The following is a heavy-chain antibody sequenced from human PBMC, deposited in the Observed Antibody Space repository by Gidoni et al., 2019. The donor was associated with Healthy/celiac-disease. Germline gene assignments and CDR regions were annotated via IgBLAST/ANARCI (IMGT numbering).Heavy chain of an antibody. J-gene: IGHJ6*02. Sequence: QVQLVQSGAEVKKPGASVKVSCQASGYTFTGYYMHWVRQAPGQGLEWMGWINPNSGGTNYAQKFQGRVTMTRDTSISTAYMELSRLRSDDTAVYYCARRPEVWFGEYYGMDVWGQGTTVTVSS. CDR3: ARRPEVWFGEYYGMDV. D-gene: IGHD3-10*01. V-gene: IGHV1-2*02. CDR2: INPNSGGT. CDR1: GYTFTGYY.